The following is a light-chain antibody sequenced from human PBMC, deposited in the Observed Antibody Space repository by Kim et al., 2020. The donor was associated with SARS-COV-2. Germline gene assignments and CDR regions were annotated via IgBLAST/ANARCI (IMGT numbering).Light chain of an antibody. Sequence: DIVMTQSPDSLAVSLGERATINCKSSQTVLYSSNNKNYLAWYQQKPGQPPSLLISWASTRESGVPDRFSGSGSGTDFTLTISSLRAEDVAVYYCHQYYTSPYTFGQGTKLEI. V-gene: IGKV4-1*01. J-gene: IGKJ2*01. CDR2: WAS. CDR1: QTVLYSSNNKNY. CDR3: HQYYTSPYT.